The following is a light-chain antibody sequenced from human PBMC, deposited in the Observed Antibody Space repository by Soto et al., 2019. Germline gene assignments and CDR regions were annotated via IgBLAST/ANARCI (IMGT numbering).Light chain of an antibody. CDR2: DAS. V-gene: IGKV1-5*01. CDR3: QQYNSYPWT. CDR1: QSISSW. J-gene: IGKJ1*01. Sequence: DIQMTQSPSSLSASVGDRVTITYRASQSISSWLAWYQQKPGKAPKLLIYDASSLESGVPSRFSGSGSGTELTLTISSLQPDDFATYYRQQYNSYPWTFGQGTKVEIK.